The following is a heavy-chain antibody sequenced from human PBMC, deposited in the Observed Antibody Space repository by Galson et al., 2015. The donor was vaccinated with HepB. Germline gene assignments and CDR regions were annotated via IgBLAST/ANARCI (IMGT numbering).Heavy chain of an antibody. J-gene: IGHJ6*02. CDR3: TRDPDYGNYGDHGMDV. Sequence: SLRLSCAASGFTFRNYVMHWVRQAPGTGLEWVALISYDASNKYYADSVKGRFTISRDNSKNTLYLQMNSLSPDDTAVYFCTRDPDYGNYGDHGMDVWGQGTTVTVSS. D-gene: IGHD4-11*01. CDR2: ISYDASNK. V-gene: IGHV3-30-3*01. CDR1: GFTFRNYV.